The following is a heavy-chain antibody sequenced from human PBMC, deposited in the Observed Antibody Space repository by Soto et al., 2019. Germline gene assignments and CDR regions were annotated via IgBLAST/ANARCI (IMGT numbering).Heavy chain of an antibody. CDR1: GDPTGSYY. V-gene: IGHV4-59*01. CDR3: ARELALAGLYYLDY. CDR2: ISYSGIT. Sequence: QVQLQESGPGLVKPSETLSLTCTVSGDPTGSYYWTWIRQPPGKGLEWIGYISYSGITNYNPSLKSRVTMSGDTSKNQFSLRLSSVTAADTAVYFCARELALAGLYYLDYWGQGTLVTVSS. D-gene: IGHD6-19*01. J-gene: IGHJ4*02.